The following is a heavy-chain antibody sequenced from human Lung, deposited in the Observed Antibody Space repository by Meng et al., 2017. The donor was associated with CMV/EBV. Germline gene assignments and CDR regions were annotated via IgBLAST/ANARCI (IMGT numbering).Heavy chain of an antibody. D-gene: IGHD3-3*01. CDR2: IGHGGST. CDR1: GGSFSEYF. Sequence: GSLRLSCAVYGGSFSEYFWNWIRQSPGKGLEWIGDIGHGGSTSYNPSLKGRVTISQDTSKNQFSLKLTSVTAADTAVYFCARASLFGVVVMNYYFDSWGQGSLVXVSS. J-gene: IGHJ4*02. V-gene: IGHV4-34*01. CDR3: ARASLFGVVVMNYYFDS.